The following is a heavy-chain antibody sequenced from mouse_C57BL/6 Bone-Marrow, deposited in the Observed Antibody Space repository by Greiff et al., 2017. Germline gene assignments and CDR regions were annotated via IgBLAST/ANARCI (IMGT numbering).Heavy chain of an antibody. J-gene: IGHJ4*01. CDR3: AGVTSRDAMDY. V-gene: IGHV1-69*01. CDR1: GYTFTSYW. D-gene: IGHD2-13*01. Sequence: QVQLQQPGAELVMPGASVKLSCKASGYTFTSYWMHWVKQRPGQGLEWIGEIDPSDSYTNYNQKFKGKATLTVDKSSSTAYMQLSSLTSEDSAVYYCAGVTSRDAMDYWGQGTSATVSA. CDR2: IDPSDSYT.